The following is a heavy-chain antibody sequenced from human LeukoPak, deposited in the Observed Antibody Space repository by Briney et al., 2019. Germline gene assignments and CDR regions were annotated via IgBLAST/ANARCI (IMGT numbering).Heavy chain of an antibody. CDR3: AKQTYYYDGSGYYYFDY. V-gene: IGHV5-51*01. CDR2: IYPDDSDT. Sequence: GEPLKISRKGSGYSFPSYWIGRGRPMPGKSLELIGIIYPDDSDTKYSPSFQGQVAISADKSISTAYLQWSSLKASDTAMYYCAKQTYYYDGSGYYYFDYWGQGTLVTVSS. J-gene: IGHJ4*02. CDR1: GYSFPSYW. D-gene: IGHD3-22*01.